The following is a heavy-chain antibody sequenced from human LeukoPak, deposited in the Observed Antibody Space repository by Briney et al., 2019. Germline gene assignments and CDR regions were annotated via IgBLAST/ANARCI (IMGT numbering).Heavy chain of an antibody. CDR1: GFTFSSYW. V-gene: IGHV3-33*08. D-gene: IGHD3-16*02. Sequence: GGSLRLSCASSGFTFSSYWMSWVRQAPGKGLEWVAVIWYDGSNKYYADSVKGRFTISRDISKNTLYLQMNSLRAEDTAVYYCARDSDDYVWGSYRNSNWFDPWGQGTLVTVSS. CDR3: ARDSDDYVWGSYRNSNWFDP. J-gene: IGHJ5*02. CDR2: IWYDGSNK.